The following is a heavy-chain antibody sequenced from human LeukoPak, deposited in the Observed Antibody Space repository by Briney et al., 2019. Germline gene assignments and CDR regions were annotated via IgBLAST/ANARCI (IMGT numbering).Heavy chain of an antibody. CDR3: ARDLQLRFLGYYYGMDV. CDR2: ISSSSSTI. V-gene: IGHV3-48*02. CDR1: GFTFSKAW. D-gene: IGHD3-3*01. J-gene: IGHJ6*02. Sequence: GGSLRLSCAASGFTFSKAWMNWVRQAPGKGLEWVSYISSSSSTIYYADSVKGRFTISRDDAKNSLYLQMNSLRDEDTAVYYCARDLQLRFLGYYYGMDVWGQGTTVTVSS.